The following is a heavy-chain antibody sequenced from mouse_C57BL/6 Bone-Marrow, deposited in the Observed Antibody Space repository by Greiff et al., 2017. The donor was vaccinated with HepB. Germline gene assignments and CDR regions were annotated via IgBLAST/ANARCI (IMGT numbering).Heavy chain of an antibody. D-gene: IGHD2-1*01. Sequence: QVQLQQSGPGLVQPSQSLSITCTVSGFSLTSYGVHWVRQSPGKGLEWLGVIWRGGSTDYNAAFMSRLSITKDNSKIQVFFKMNSLQAADTAIYYCAKAPDGNYLPWFAYWGQGTLVTVSA. CDR1: GFSLTSYG. V-gene: IGHV2-5*01. J-gene: IGHJ3*01. CDR3: AKAPDGNYLPWFAY. CDR2: IWRGGST.